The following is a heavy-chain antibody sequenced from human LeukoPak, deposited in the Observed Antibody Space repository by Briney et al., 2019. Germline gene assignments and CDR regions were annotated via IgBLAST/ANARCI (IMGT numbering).Heavy chain of an antibody. Sequence: SETLSLTCAVYGGSFSGYYWNWVRQPPGKGLEWIGYIHYSGSTNYNPSLKSRVTISVDTSKNQFSLKLSSVTAADTAVYYCARDGSDCSTTSCYKGFDYWGQGTLVTVSS. CDR3: ARDGSDCSTTSCYKGFDY. CDR1: GGSFSGYY. CDR2: IHYSGST. J-gene: IGHJ4*02. V-gene: IGHV4-59*01. D-gene: IGHD2-2*02.